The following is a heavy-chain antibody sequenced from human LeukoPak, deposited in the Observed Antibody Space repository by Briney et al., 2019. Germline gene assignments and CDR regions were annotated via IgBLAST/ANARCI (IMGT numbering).Heavy chain of an antibody. Sequence: ASVKVSCKASGYTFSGYYMHWVRQAPGQGLEWMGWINPNSRDTKYALKFQGRVTMTRDTSITTGYMELSWLTSDDTAVYYCARVEGGYNYKFDYWGQGTLVTVPP. CDR2: INPNSRDT. CDR1: GYTFSGYY. D-gene: IGHD5-24*01. J-gene: IGHJ4*02. V-gene: IGHV1-2*02. CDR3: ARVEGGYNYKFDY.